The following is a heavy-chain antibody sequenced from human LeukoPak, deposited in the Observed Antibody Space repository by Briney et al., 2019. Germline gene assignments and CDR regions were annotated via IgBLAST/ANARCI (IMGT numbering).Heavy chain of an antibody. V-gene: IGHV4-34*01. CDR3: ARNGEMATPYTLDY. Sequence: SETLSLTCAVYGGSFSGYYWSWIRQPPGKGLEWIGEINHSGSTNYNPSLKSRVTISVDTSKTQFSLKLSSATAADTAVYYCARNGEMATPYTLDYWGQGTLVTVSS. CDR1: GGSFSGYY. J-gene: IGHJ4*02. CDR2: INHSGST. D-gene: IGHD5-24*01.